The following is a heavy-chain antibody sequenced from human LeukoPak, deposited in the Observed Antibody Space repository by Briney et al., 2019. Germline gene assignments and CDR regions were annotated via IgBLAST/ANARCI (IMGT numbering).Heavy chain of an antibody. J-gene: IGHJ3*02. V-gene: IGHV3-43D*03. CDR2: ISWDVTTT. D-gene: IGHD1-1*01. Sequence: GGSLRLSCAASGFTFDDYAMHWVRQAPGKGLQWVSLISWDVTTTYYADSVKGRFTVSRDNSKNSLYLQMNSLRPEDTALYYCARDGGPGSFDIWGQGTMVTVSP. CDR1: GFTFDDYA. CDR3: ARDGGPGSFDI.